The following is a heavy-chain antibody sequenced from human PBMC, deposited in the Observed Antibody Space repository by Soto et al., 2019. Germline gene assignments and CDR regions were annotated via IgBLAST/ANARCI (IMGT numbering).Heavy chain of an antibody. Sequence: GGSLRLSCAASGFTFSSYAMHWVRQAPGKGLEYVSAISSNGGSTYYANSVKGRFTISRDNSKNTLYLQMGSLRAEDMAVYYCARDISPMVRGVIITGLEDYYYMDVWGKGTTVTVSS. CDR2: ISSNGGST. J-gene: IGHJ6*03. CDR3: ARDISPMVRGVIITGLEDYYYMDV. V-gene: IGHV3-64*01. D-gene: IGHD3-10*01. CDR1: GFTFSSYA.